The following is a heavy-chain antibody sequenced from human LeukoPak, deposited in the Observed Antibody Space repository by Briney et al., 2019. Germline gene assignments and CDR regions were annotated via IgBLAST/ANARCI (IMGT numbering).Heavy chain of an antibody. CDR1: GITFGDYA. CDR2: IRTQAYGGTT. V-gene: IGHV3-49*03. CDR3: TGSFGELSFFAY. D-gene: IGHD3-10*01. J-gene: IGHJ4*02. Sequence: PGGSLRLSCTGSGITFGDYAMSWFRQAPGKGLEWVSAIRTQAYGGTTEYAASVKGRFTISRDDSKSIAYLQVNSLKTEDTAVYYCTGSFGELSFFAYWGQGTLVTVSS.